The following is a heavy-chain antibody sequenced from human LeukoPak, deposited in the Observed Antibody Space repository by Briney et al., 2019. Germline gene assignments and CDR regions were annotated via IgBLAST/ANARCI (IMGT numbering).Heavy chain of an antibody. D-gene: IGHD3-16*02. V-gene: IGHV4-59*01. CDR1: GGSISSYY. CDR3: ARAVGEEYYDYVWGSYRYYYYMDV. CDR2: IYYSGST. J-gene: IGHJ6*03. Sequence: PSETLSLTCTVSGGSISSYYWSWIRQPPGKGLEWIGYIYYSGSTNYNPSLKSRVTISVDTSKNQFSLKLSSVTAADTAVYYCARAVGEEYYDYVWGSYRYYYYMDVWGKGTTVTVSS.